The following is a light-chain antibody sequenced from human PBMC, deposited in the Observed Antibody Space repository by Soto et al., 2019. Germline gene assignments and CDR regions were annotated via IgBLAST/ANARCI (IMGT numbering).Light chain of an antibody. V-gene: IGLV1-40*01. Sequence: QSVLTQPPSVSGAPGQRVTISCTGSSSNIGAGYDVHWYQQLPGTAPKLLIYRNDNRPSGVPDRFSGSKSGTSASLAITGLQAEDEADYYCQSFDSSLRDYVYGTGTKLTVL. CDR2: RND. CDR3: QSFDSSLRDYV. J-gene: IGLJ1*01. CDR1: SSNIGAGYD.